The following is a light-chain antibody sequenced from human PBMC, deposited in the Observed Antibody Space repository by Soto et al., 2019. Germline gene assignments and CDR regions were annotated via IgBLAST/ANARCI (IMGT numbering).Light chain of an antibody. Sequence: EIVMTHSAATLSVSPGQRATLSCSASQSVSIKLAWYQQKPGQAPRLLIYDTSTRATGIPARFSGSGSGTEFTLTISSLQSEDFAVYYCQQYNNWPPITFGQGTRLEIK. CDR1: QSVSIK. CDR2: DTS. J-gene: IGKJ5*01. CDR3: QQYNNWPPIT. V-gene: IGKV3-15*01.